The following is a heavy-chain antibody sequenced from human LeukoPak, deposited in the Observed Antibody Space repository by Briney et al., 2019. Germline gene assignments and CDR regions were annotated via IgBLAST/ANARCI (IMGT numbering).Heavy chain of an antibody. J-gene: IGHJ6*02. CDR1: GYTFTSYG. Sequence: ASVKVSCKASGYTFTSYGISWVRQAPGQGLEWMGWISAYNRNINYAQKLQGRVTMTTDTSTSTAYMELRSLRSDDTAVYYCARESRGYRYGYFYYYGMDVWGQGTTVTVSS. CDR2: ISAYNRNI. V-gene: IGHV1-18*01. D-gene: IGHD5-18*01. CDR3: ARESRGYRYGYFYYYGMDV.